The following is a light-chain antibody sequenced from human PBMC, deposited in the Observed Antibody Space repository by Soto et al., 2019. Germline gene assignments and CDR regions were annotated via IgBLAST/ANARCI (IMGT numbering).Light chain of an antibody. V-gene: IGLV2-23*02. CDR1: SSDVGSYNL. J-gene: IGLJ1*01. Sequence: QSVLTQPASVSGSPGQSITISCTGTSSDVGSYNLVSWYQQHPGKAPELMIYEVSKRPSGVSNRFSGSKSGNTASLTISGLQAEDEADYYCCSYAGSSTYVFGTGTKVTV. CDR3: CSYAGSSTYV. CDR2: EVS.